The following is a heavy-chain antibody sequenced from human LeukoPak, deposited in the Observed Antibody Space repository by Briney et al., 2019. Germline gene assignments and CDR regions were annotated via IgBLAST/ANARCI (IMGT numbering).Heavy chain of an antibody. CDR2: IKPDGSEK. J-gene: IGHJ4*02. D-gene: IGHD6-13*01. CDR3: ARDRYPLSIAAAGIGY. Sequence: GGSLRLSCAASGFTFSSYWMTWVRQAPGKGLEWVANIKPDGSEKYYVDSVKGRFTISRDNAKNSLYLQMNSLRAEDTAVYYCARDRYPLSIAAAGIGYWGQGTLVTVSS. CDR1: GFTFSSYW. V-gene: IGHV3-7*01.